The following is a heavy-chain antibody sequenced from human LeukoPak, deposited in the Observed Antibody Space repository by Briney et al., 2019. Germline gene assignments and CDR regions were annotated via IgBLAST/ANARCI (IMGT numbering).Heavy chain of an antibody. CDR2: INHSGDT. CDR3: ASPTGEATR. D-gene: IGHD7-27*01. Sequence: PSETLSLTCAVYGGSLRGYYWSWVRQPPGKGLEWIGEINHSGDTNYNPSHKSRVTMSVDTSKSQFSLKLISVTAADTAMYYCASPTGEATRWGQGTLVTVSS. CDR1: GGSLRGYY. V-gene: IGHV4-34*01. J-gene: IGHJ4*02.